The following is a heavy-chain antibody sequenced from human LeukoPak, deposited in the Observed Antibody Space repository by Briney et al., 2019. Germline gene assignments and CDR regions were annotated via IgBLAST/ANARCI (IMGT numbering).Heavy chain of an antibody. D-gene: IGHD4-17*01. CDR3: ARDDGDYGGYYFDY. V-gene: IGHV4-61*01. CDR2: IYYSGST. CDR1: GYSISSGYY. J-gene: IGHJ4*02. Sequence: SETLSLTCAVSGYSISSGYYWGWIRQPPGKGLEWIGYIYYSGSTNYNPSLKSRVTISVDTSKNQFSLKLSSVTAADTAVYYCARDDGDYGGYYFDYWGQGTLVTVSS.